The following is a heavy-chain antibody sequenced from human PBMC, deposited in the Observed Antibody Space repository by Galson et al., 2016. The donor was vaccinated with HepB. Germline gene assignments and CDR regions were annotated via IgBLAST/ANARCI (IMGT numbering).Heavy chain of an antibody. D-gene: IGHD6-13*01. Sequence: SLRLSCAASGFTFSRIAMHWVRQAPGKGLKWVAVISYDGGSNYYADSVKGRFTISRDNPKSTLFLQMNSLRAEDTALYYCAKDKSGAVAGIGRLDHWGQGTLVSVSS. V-gene: IGHV3-30*04. J-gene: IGHJ4*02. CDR1: GFTFSRIA. CDR2: ISYDGGSN. CDR3: AKDKSGAVAGIGRLDH.